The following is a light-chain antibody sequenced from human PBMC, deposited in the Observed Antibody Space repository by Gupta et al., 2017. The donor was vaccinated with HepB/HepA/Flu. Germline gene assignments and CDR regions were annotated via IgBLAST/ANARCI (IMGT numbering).Light chain of an antibody. V-gene: IGLV3-19*01. CDR1: SLRSYY. CDR2: GKN. CDR3: NSRDSHYWV. Sequence: SSELTQDPAVSVALGQTVRITCQGDSLRSYYASWYQQKPGQAPVLVIYGKNNRPSGIPDRFSGSSSGNTASLTITGAQAEDEADYYCNSRDSHYWVFGGGTKLTVL. J-gene: IGLJ3*02.